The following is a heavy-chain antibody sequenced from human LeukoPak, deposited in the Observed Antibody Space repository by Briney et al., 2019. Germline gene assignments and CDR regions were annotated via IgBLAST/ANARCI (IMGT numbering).Heavy chain of an antibody. D-gene: IGHD3-22*01. CDR2: IFPSGGEI. CDR1: GFTFSTFA. Sequence: GGSLRLSCAASGFTFSTFAMIWVRQPPGKGLEWVSSIFPSGGEIHYADSVKGRFTISRDNAKNTLYLQMNSLRAEDTAVYYCARGSSGYFPDYWGQGTLVTVSS. CDR3: ARGSSGYFPDY. V-gene: IGHV3-23*01. J-gene: IGHJ4*02.